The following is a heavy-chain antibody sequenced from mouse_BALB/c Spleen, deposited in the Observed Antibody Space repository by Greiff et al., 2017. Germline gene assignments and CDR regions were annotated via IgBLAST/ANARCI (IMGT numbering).Heavy chain of an antibody. J-gene: IGHJ4*01. D-gene: IGHD2-14*01. CDR3: ARAYYRYDEAMDY. CDR2: IRNKANGYTT. Sequence: DVMLVESGGGLVQPGGSLRLSCATSGFTFTDYYMSWVRQPPGKALEWLGFIRNKANGYTTEYSASVKGRFTISRDNSQSILYLQMNTLRAEDSATYYCARAYYRYDEAMDYWGQGTSVTVSA. CDR1: GFTFTDYY. V-gene: IGHV7-3*02.